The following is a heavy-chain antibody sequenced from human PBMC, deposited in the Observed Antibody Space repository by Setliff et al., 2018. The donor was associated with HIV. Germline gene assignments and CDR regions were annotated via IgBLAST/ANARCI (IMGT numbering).Heavy chain of an antibody. Sequence: SETLSLTCAVYGGSFSGYYWSWIRQPPGKGLEWIGEINHDRTTNYNPSLKSRVTISVDTSKNHFSLKLTSVTAADTAVYYCARAEMATIVAFDIWGQGTMVTVSS. CDR3: ARAEMATIVAFDI. V-gene: IGHV4-34*01. J-gene: IGHJ3*02. CDR1: GGSFSGYY. D-gene: IGHD5-12*01. CDR2: INHDRTT.